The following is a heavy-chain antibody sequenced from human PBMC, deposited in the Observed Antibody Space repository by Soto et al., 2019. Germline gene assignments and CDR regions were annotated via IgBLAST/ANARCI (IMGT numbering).Heavy chain of an antibody. J-gene: IGHJ4*02. Sequence: QVRLVQSGAEVKKPGSSVKVSCKASGTTFNFYTIIWVRQAPGLGLEWMGRFNPILSMSNSALRFQGRVTLTADKSTSTAYMVLSSLRSDDTAVYYCATSFGSGYRAFDYWGQGVLVTVSS. CDR1: GTTFNFYT. CDR3: ATSFGSGYRAFDY. D-gene: IGHD3-10*01. CDR2: FNPILSMS. V-gene: IGHV1-69*02.